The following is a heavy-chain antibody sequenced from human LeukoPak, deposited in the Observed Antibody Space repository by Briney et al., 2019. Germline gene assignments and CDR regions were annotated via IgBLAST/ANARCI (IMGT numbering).Heavy chain of an antibody. Sequence: GGSLRLSCAASGFTFSDYYMSWIRQAPGKGLEWVSYISSGSTIYYADSVKGRFTISRDNAKNSLYLQMNSLRAEDTAVYYCARDHRIYGMDVWGQGTTVTVSS. J-gene: IGHJ6*02. CDR3: ARDHRIYGMDV. CDR2: ISSGSTI. V-gene: IGHV3-11*01. CDR1: GFTFSDYY.